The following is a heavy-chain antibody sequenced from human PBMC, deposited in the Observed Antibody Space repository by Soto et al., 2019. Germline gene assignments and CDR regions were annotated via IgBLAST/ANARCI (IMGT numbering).Heavy chain of an antibody. CDR3: AKSTAHIVVVVAATLDY. CDR2: ISSDGSKK. J-gene: IGHJ4*02. V-gene: IGHV3-30*18. CDR1: GFTFSSYG. D-gene: IGHD2-15*01. Sequence: QVQLVESGGGVVQPGRSLRLSCAASGFTFSSYGMHWVRQAPGKGLEWVAVISSDGSKKYYADSVKGRFTISRDNSKNTLYLKMNSLRAEDTAVYYCAKSTAHIVVVVAATLDYWGQGTLVTVSS.